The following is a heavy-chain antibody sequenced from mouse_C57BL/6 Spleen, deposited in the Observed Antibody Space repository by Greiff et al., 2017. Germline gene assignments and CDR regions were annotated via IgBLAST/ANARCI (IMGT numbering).Heavy chain of an antibody. CDR2: IHPNSGST. CDR3: ARSYDEGCAY. Sequence: QVQLKQPGAELVKPGASVKLSCKASGYTFTSYWMHWVKHRPGQGLEWIGMIHPNSGSTNYNEKFKSKATLTVDKSSSTAYMQLSSLTSEDSAVXYCARSYDEGCAYGGQGTLVTVSA. D-gene: IGHD2-3*01. CDR1: GYTFTSYW. V-gene: IGHV1-64*01. J-gene: IGHJ3*01.